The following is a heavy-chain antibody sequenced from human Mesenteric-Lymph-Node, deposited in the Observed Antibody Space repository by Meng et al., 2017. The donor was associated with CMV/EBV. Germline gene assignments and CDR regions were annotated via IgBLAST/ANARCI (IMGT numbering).Heavy chain of an antibody. CDR2: INHSGST. Sequence: SQTLSLTCAVYGGSFSGYYWSWIRQPPGKGLEWIGEINHSGSTNYNPSLKSRVTISVDTSKNQFSLKLSSVTAADTAVYYCARSGDGYNYGEEFDYWGQGTLVTVSS. CDR3: ARSGDGYNYGEEFDY. D-gene: IGHD5-24*01. CDR1: GGSFSGYY. V-gene: IGHV4-34*01. J-gene: IGHJ4*02.